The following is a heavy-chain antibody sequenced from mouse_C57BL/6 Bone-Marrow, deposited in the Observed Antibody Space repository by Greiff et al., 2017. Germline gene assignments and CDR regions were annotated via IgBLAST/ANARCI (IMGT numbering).Heavy chain of an antibody. Sequence: DVHLVESGGDLVKPGGSLKLSCAASGFTFSSYGMSWVRQTPDKRLEWVATISSGGSYTYYPDSVKGRFTISRDNAKNTLYLQMSSLKSEDTAMYYGARHGGLLFMDYWGQGTSVTVSS. J-gene: IGHJ4*01. V-gene: IGHV5-6*01. D-gene: IGHD1-1*01. CDR1: GFTFSSYG. CDR3: ARHGGLLFMDY. CDR2: ISSGGSYT.